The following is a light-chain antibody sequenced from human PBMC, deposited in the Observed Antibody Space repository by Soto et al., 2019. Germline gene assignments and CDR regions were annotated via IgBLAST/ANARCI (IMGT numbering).Light chain of an antibody. V-gene: IGKV3-11*01. J-gene: IGKJ4*01. CDR3: QQRSNWPLT. Sequence: EIVLTQSPATLSLAPGERARLSCRASQSVSSYLAWYQQKPGQAPRLLIYDASNRATGIPARFSGSGSGTDFTLNISSLEPEDFAVYYCQQRSNWPLTFGGGTKVDI. CDR1: QSVSSY. CDR2: DAS.